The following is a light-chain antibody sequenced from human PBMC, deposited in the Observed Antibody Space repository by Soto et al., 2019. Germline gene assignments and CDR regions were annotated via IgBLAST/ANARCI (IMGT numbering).Light chain of an antibody. Sequence: QSALTQPRSLSGSPGQSVTISCTGTSSDVGGYNYVSWYQHHPGRAPKLIIYDVNKRPSGVPDRFSGSKSGNTASLTISGLQAEDEADYYCCSYAGSYTVVFGGGTQLTVL. CDR2: DVN. V-gene: IGLV2-11*01. J-gene: IGLJ2*01. CDR3: CSYAGSYTVV. CDR1: SSDVGGYNY.